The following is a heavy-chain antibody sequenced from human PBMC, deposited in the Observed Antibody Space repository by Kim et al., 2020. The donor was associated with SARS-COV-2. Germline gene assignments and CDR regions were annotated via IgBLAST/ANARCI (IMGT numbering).Heavy chain of an antibody. V-gene: IGHV3-23*01. D-gene: IGHD2-21*01. J-gene: IGHJ6*02. CDR3: SKVVIMDGYNYFYYYGMDV. Sequence: GRFTISRDNSKNTVFLQMNSLGDEDTALYYCSKVVIMDGYNYFYYYGMDVWGQGTAVTVSS.